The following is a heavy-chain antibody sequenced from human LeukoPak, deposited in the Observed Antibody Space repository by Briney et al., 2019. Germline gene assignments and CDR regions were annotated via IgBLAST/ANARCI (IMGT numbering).Heavy chain of an antibody. CDR1: GFTFRDSD. Sequence: TGGSLRLSCAASGFTFRDSDMHWVRQVPGKGLEWLSYISLSSVTIFYADSVRGRFTISRDNAENSLFLQMNSLRVDDTAVYYCARQTAAAPFVSWGQGTHVTVSS. CDR2: ISLSSVTI. CDR3: ARQTAAAPFVS. J-gene: IGHJ4*02. V-gene: IGHV3-48*01. D-gene: IGHD6-13*01.